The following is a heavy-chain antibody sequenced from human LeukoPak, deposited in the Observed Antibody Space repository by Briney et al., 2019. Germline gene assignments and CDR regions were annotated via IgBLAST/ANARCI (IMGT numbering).Heavy chain of an antibody. CDR2: INGGGGNT. J-gene: IGHJ4*02. V-gene: IGHV3-23*01. CDR1: GFTFNSYV. D-gene: IGHD4-23*01. CDR3: AKDPRAVVTSYFDC. Sequence: PGGSLRLSCAASGFTFNSYVMSWVRQAPGKGLEWVSAINGGGGNTYYADSVKGRFTISRDNSKNMVYLLMNSLRADGTAVYYCAKDPRAVVTSYFDCWGQGTLVTVSS.